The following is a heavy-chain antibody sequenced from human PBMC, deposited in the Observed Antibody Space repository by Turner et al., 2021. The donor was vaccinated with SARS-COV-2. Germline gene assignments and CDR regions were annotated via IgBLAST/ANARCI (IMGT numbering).Heavy chain of an antibody. D-gene: IGHD5-12*01. CDR1: GFTFSSYG. Sequence: QVQLVESVGGVVQPGRSLRLSCAASGFTFSSYGMHWVRQAQGKGLEWVAVIWYDGSNKYYADSVKGRFTISRDNSKNTLYLQMNSLRAEDTAVYYCARDGGYSGYAYFDYWGQGTLVTVSS. CDR3: ARDGGYSGYAYFDY. V-gene: IGHV3-33*01. J-gene: IGHJ4*02. CDR2: IWYDGSNK.